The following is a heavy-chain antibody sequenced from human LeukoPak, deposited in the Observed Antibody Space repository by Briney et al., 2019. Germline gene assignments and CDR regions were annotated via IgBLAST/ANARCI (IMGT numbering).Heavy chain of an antibody. J-gene: IGHJ4*02. CDR3: AKSGGYGLIDY. D-gene: IGHD1-26*01. Sequence: PSETLSLTCTVSGGSISSYYWSWIRQPPGKGLGWIGYIYYSGSTNYNPSLKSRVTISVDTSKNQFSLRLNSVTAADTDMYYCAKSGGYGLIDYWGQGTLVTVSS. V-gene: IGHV4-59*08. CDR1: GGSISSYY. CDR2: IYYSGST.